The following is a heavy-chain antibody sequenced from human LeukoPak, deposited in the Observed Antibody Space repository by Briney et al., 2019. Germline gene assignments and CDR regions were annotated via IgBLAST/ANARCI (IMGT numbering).Heavy chain of an antibody. CDR1: RFIFSNYY. CDR3: AKAGTYGGYKAFDN. D-gene: IGHD5-12*01. J-gene: IGHJ5*02. CDR2: IDAHGGTN. V-gene: IGHV3-11*01. Sequence: YPGGSLKLSCAASRFIFSNYYMSWIRQTPGKGLEWIATIDAHGGTNYYADSAQDRFTISRDNARNSLFLQMNSLTAEDTAVYFCAKAGTYGGYKAFDNWGQGTPVTVSS.